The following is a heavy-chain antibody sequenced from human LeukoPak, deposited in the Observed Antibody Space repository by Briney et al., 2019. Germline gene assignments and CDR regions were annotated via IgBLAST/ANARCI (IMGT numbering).Heavy chain of an antibody. D-gene: IGHD4-11*01. CDR3: ARDAVRTYWFDP. CDR1: GGTFSSYA. V-gene: IGHV1-69*13. Sequence: SVKVSCKASGGTFSSYAISWVRQAPGQGLEWMGGIIPIFGTANYAQKFQGRITITADESTSTAYMELSSLRSEDTAVYYCARDAVRTYWFDPWGQGTLVTVSS. J-gene: IGHJ5*02. CDR2: IIPIFGTA.